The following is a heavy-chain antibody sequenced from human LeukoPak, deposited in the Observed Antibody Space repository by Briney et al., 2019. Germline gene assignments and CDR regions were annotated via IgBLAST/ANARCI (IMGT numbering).Heavy chain of an antibody. D-gene: IGHD2-15*01. J-gene: IGHJ3*02. V-gene: IGHV5-51*01. Sequence: GKSLKISCKGSGYSFTSYWIGWVRQMPGKGLEWMGIIYPGDSDTRYSPSFQGQVTISADKSISTAYLQWSSLKASDTAMYYCARRGYCSGGSCYFDAFDIWGQGTMVTVSS. CDR3: ARRGYCSGGSCYFDAFDI. CDR2: IYPGDSDT. CDR1: GYSFTSYW.